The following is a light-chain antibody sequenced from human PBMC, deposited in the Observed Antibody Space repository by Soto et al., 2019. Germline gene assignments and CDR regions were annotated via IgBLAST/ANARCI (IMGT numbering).Light chain of an antibody. CDR3: QQYGSSPPWT. CDR1: QSVSSSY. J-gene: IGKJ1*01. Sequence: EIVLTQSPGTLSLSPGERATLSCRASQSVSSSYLAWYQQKPGQAPRLLIYGASSRATGIPDRFSGSGSGTYFPLTISRLEPEDFAVYYCQQYGSSPPWTFGQGTKVGIK. V-gene: IGKV3-20*01. CDR2: GAS.